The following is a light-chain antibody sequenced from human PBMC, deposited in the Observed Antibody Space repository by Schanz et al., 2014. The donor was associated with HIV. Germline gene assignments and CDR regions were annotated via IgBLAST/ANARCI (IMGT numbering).Light chain of an antibody. Sequence: QSVLTQPPSVSGAPGQRVTISCTGSSSNIGAGYDVHWYQQLPGTVPKLLIFDNNNRPSGVPDRFSGSKSGTSASLAITGLQAEDEADYYCGSFATATTWVFGGGTKLTVL. CDR1: SSNIGAGYD. J-gene: IGLJ3*02. CDR2: DNN. CDR3: GSFATATTWV. V-gene: IGLV1-40*01.